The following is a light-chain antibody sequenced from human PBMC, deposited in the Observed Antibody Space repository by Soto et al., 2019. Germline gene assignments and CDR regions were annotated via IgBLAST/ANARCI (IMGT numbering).Light chain of an antibody. V-gene: IGKV3D-15*01. Sequence: EIVLTQSPGTLSLSPGQRATLSCRASQTVSGNFLAWYQQKPGQAPRLLIYDASNRATGIPARFSGSGSGTEFTLTISSLQSEDFAVYYCQQYNNWPPWTFGQGTKVDIK. CDR2: DAS. CDR3: QQYNNWPPWT. J-gene: IGKJ1*01. CDR1: QTVSGN.